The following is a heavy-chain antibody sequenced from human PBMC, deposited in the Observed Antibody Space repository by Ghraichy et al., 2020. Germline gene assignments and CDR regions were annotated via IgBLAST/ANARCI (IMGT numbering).Heavy chain of an antibody. CDR3: ATAGDGYNHGPYYFDY. CDR2: FDPEDGET. J-gene: IGHJ4*02. Sequence: ASVKVSCKVSGYTLTELSMHWVRQAPGKGLEWMGGFDPEDGETIYAQKFQGRVTMTEDTSTDTAYMELSSLRSEDTAVYYCATAGDGYNHGPYYFDYWGQGTLVTVSS. CDR1: GYTLTELS. D-gene: IGHD5-24*01. V-gene: IGHV1-24*01.